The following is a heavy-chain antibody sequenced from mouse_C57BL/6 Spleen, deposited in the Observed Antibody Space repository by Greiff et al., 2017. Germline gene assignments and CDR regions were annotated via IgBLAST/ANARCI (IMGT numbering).Heavy chain of an antibody. D-gene: IGHD2-5*01. CDR2: IYPGDGDT. CDR3: ARRQAYYSNYYAMDY. CDR1: GYAFSSSW. J-gene: IGHJ4*01. V-gene: IGHV1-82*01. Sequence: QVQLKESGPELVNPGASVKISCKASGYAFSSSWMNWVKQRPGKGLEWIGRIYPGDGDTNYNGKFKGKATLTADKSSSTAYMQLSSLTSEDSAVYFCARRQAYYSNYYAMDYWGQGTSVTVSS.